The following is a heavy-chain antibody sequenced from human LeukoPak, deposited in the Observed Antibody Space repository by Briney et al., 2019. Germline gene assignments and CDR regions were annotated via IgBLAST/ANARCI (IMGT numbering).Heavy chain of an antibody. D-gene: IGHD3-10*01. CDR2: IYPGDSET. CDR1: GYSLTSYW. Sequence: KHGESLKISCKGSGYSLTSYWIGWVRQMPGKGLEWMGIIYPGDSETRYSPSFQGQVTISADKSINTAYLQLSSLKASDTAMYYCARGPYYYGSGEFWGDYWGQGTLVTVSS. CDR3: ARGPYYYGSGEFWGDY. J-gene: IGHJ4*02. V-gene: IGHV5-51*01.